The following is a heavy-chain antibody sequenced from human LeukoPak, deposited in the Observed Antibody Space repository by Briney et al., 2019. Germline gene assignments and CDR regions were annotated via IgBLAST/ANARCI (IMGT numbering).Heavy chain of an antibody. J-gene: IGHJ4*02. Sequence: PGGSLRLSCAASGFSFSNYWMHWVRQAPGKGLVWVSNINRDGSRTVYADSVKGRFTISRDNAKNSLYLQMNSLRAEDTAVYYCAREFLEGSSSSWYVFDYWGQGTLVTVSS. CDR2: INRDGSRT. CDR3: AREFLEGSSSSWYVFDY. CDR1: GFSFSNYW. D-gene: IGHD6-13*01. V-gene: IGHV3-74*01.